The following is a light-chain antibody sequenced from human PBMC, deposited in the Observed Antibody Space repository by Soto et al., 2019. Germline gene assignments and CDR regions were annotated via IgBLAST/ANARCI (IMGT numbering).Light chain of an antibody. CDR3: QQRSTWPLT. CDR1: QSISTY. J-gene: IGKJ4*01. CDR2: DAS. Sequence: EIVVTQSPATLSLSPGERATLSCRASQSISTYLAWYQQKPGQAPRLLIYDASNRATGIPARFGGSGSGTDFTLTISSLEPEDFAVYYCQQRSTWPLTFGGGTKVEIK. V-gene: IGKV3-11*01.